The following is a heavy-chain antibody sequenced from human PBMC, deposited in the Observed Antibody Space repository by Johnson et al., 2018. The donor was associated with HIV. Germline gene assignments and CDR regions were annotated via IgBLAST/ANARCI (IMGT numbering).Heavy chain of an antibody. V-gene: IGHV3-64*04. CDR1: RFTFSGSA. Sequence: QVQLVESWGGVVQPGRSLRLSCVASRFTFSGSAMHWVRQASGKGLELVGQVNPNGGRTYLIDSGRGRFTISRDSAKNSLYLQMNSRRAEDTAVYYCARAYSGPKGDAFDSWGQGTMVTVSS. CDR3: ARAYSGPKGDAFDS. CDR2: VNPNGGRT. J-gene: IGHJ3*02. D-gene: IGHD5-12*01.